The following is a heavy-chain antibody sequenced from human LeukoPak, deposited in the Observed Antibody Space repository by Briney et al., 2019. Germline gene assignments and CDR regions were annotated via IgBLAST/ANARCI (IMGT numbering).Heavy chain of an antibody. CDR2: IYYSGST. D-gene: IGHD3-16*01. J-gene: IGHJ4*02. V-gene: IGHV4-59*01. CDR1: GGSISSYY. Sequence: SETLSLTCTVSGGSISSYYWSWIRQPPGKGLEWIGYIYYSGSTNYNPSLKSRVTISVGTSKNQFSLKLSSVTAADTAVYYCARVGLMTNYFDYWGQGTLVTVSS. CDR3: ARVGLMTNYFDY.